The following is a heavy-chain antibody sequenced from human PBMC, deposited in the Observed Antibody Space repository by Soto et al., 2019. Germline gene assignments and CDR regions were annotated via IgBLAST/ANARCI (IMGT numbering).Heavy chain of an antibody. D-gene: IGHD2-21*01. J-gene: IGHJ6*02. Sequence: EVQVLESGGGLVQSGGSLRLSCAASGFTFSTYGMSWVRQAPGEGLEWVSAISGSGGSTHYADSVKGRFTISRDNSKNTLYLQMNSLRAEDTAVYYCAKDPRSVVERSVYGMDVWGQGTTVTVSS. CDR3: AKDPRSVVERSVYGMDV. V-gene: IGHV3-23*01. CDR1: GFTFSTYG. CDR2: ISGSGGST.